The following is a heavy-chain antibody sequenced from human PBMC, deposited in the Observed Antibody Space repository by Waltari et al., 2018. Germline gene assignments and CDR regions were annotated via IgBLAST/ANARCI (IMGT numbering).Heavy chain of an antibody. J-gene: IGHJ4*02. V-gene: IGHV4-34*01. D-gene: IGHD6-19*01. Sequence: QVQLQQWGAGLLKPSETLSLTCAVYGGSFSGYYWIWIRQPPGKGLEWIGEINHSGSTNYNPSLKSRFTISVDTSKNQFSLKLSSVTAADTAVYYCARGRYSSGWYYWGQGTLVTVSS. CDR1: GGSFSGYY. CDR3: ARGRYSSGWYY. CDR2: INHSGST.